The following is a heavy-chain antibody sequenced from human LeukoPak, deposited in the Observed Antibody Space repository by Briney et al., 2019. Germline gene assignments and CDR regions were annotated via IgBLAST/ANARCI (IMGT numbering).Heavy chain of an antibody. D-gene: IGHD1/OR15-1a*01. CDR3: ARGYYKRKGPRNKPGEDYYYYYMDV. J-gene: IGHJ6*03. Sequence: PSETLSLTCAVYGGSFSGYYWSWIRQPPGKGLEWIGEINHSGSTNYNPSLKSRVTISVDTSKNQFSLKLSSVTAADTAVYYCARGYYKRKGPRNKPGEDYYYYYMDVWGKGTTVTVSS. V-gene: IGHV4-34*01. CDR1: GGSFSGYY. CDR2: INHSGST.